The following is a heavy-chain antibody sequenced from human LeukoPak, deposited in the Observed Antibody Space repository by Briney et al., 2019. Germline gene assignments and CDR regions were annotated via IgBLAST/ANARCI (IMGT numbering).Heavy chain of an antibody. D-gene: IGHD3-9*01. CDR3: ALYLDGATEYYFDY. Sequence: KSSETLSLTCTVSGGSISSYYWSWIRRPPGKGLEWIGYIYYSGSTNYNPSLESRVTISVDTSKNQFSLKLSSVTAAVAAVYYCALYLDGATEYYFDYWGQGTLVTVSS. V-gene: IGHV4-59*01. CDR1: GGSISSYY. J-gene: IGHJ4*02. CDR2: IYYSGST.